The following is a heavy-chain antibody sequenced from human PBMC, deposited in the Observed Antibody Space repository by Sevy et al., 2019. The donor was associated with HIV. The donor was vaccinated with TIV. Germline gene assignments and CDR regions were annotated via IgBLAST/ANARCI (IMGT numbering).Heavy chain of an antibody. CDR3: ARLLRYKPCFDY. D-gene: IGHD1-1*01. J-gene: IGHJ4*02. CDR1: DGSISSHY. V-gene: IGHV4-59*11. Sequence: SETLSLTCTVSDGSISSHYWSWIRQPPGMGLQWIGYIYYSGSTNYNPSLKSRVTMSLDTSKNQFSLKLSSVTAADTAVYYCARLLRYKPCFDYWGQGALVTVSS. CDR2: IYYSGST.